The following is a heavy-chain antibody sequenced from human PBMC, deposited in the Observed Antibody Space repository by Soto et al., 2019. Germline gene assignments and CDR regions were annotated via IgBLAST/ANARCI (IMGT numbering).Heavy chain of an antibody. CDR2: IIPIFGTA. CDR1: GGTFSSYA. CDR3: AKDRIAVAGTFDY. V-gene: IGHV1-69*06. D-gene: IGHD6-19*01. Sequence: GASVKVSCKASGGTFSSYAVSWVRQAPGQGLEWMGGIIPIFGTANYAQKFQGRVTITADKSKNTLYLQMNSLRAEDTAVYYCAKDRIAVAGTFDYWGQGTLVTVSS. J-gene: IGHJ4*02.